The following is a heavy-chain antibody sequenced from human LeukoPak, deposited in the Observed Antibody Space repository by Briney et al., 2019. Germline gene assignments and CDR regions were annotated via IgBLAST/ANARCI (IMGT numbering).Heavy chain of an antibody. CDR2: ISGSGGST. CDR1: GFTFSSYA. Sequence: PGGSLRLSCAASGFTFSSYAMSWVRQAPGKGLEWVSAISGSGGSTYYADSVKGRFTISRDNSKNTLYLQMNSLRAEDTAVYYCAKPRIVGMAVAPLCWFDPWGQGTLVTVSS. CDR3: AKPRIVGMAVAPLCWFDP. V-gene: IGHV3-23*01. D-gene: IGHD6-19*01. J-gene: IGHJ5*02.